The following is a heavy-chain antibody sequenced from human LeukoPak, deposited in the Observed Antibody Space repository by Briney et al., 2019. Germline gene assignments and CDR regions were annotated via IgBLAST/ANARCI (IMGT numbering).Heavy chain of an antibody. V-gene: IGHV3-23*01. D-gene: IGHD5-12*01. J-gene: IGHJ4*02. Sequence: GGSLRLSCAASGFPITSYGMNWVRQAPRKGLAWVSVIFGSVDTTNYADSVKGRFPISRDRSKNTLYLEMHSLRADDTAVYYCAKDQKPDSGYDIDYWGQGTLVIVSS. CDR1: GFPITSYG. CDR3: AKDQKPDSGYDIDY. CDR2: IFGSVDTT.